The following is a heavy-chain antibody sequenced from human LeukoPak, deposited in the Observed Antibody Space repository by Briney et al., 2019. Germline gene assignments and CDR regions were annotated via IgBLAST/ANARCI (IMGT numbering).Heavy chain of an antibody. CDR2: INSDGSST. CDR3: AREGQWLASDY. Sequence: GGSLRLSCAVSGFTFSNYWMHWVRQVPGKGLVWVSRINSDGSSTSYADSVKGRFTISRDNAKDTLYLQMNSLRAEDTAVYYCAREGQWLASDYWGQGTLVTVSS. J-gene: IGHJ4*02. V-gene: IGHV3-74*01. CDR1: GFTFSNYW. D-gene: IGHD6-19*01.